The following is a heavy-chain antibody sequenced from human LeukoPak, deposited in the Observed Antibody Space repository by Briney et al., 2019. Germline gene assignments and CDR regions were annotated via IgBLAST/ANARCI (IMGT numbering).Heavy chain of an antibody. CDR2: IKQDGSKK. J-gene: IGHJ4*02. V-gene: IGHV3-7*01. D-gene: IGHD1-1*01. CDR3: ARDPLGTRPGFDY. CDR1: GFPFSSYW. Sequence: GGSLRLSCVASGFPFSSYWMTWVRQASGKGLEWVANIKQDGSKKSYVDSVKGRFTISRDNSKNTLYLQMNSLRAEDTAVYYCARDPLGTRPGFDYWGQGTLVTVSS.